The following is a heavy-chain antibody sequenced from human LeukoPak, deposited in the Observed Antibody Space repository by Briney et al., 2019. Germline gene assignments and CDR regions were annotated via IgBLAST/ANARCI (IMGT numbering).Heavy chain of an antibody. J-gene: IGHJ4*02. CDR1: GGSISSYY. D-gene: IGHD6-19*01. CDR3: ARSRSSGWSINFDY. V-gene: IGHV4-59*01. CDR2: ISYSGST. Sequence: NTSETLSLTCTVSGGSISSYYWSWIRQPPGKGLEWIGYISYSGSTNYNPSLKSRVTISVDTSKNQFSLKLSSVIAADTAVYYCARSRSSGWSINFDYWGQGTLVTVSS.